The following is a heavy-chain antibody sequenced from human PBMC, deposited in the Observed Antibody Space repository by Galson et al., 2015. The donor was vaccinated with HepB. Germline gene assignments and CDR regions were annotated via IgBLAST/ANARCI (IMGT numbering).Heavy chain of an antibody. CDR1: GLTLSRFH. CDR2: MTSSSSII. J-gene: IGHJ4*02. D-gene: IGHD3-10*01. V-gene: IGHV3-48*02. Sequence: SLRLSCAAPGLTLSRFHVSWVRQAPGKGLEWISYMTSSSSIIYYADSVKGRFTISRDNAKNSLFLQMNSLRDEDTAVYYCARESVRGITIFENWGQGTLVTVSS. CDR3: ARESVRGITIFEN.